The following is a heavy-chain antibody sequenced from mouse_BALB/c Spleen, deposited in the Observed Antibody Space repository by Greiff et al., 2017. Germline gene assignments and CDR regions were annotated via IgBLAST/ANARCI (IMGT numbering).Heavy chain of an antibody. D-gene: IGHD1-1*01. CDR1: GYTFTSYW. Sequence: QVQLQQSGAELAKPGASVKMSCKASGYTFTSYWMHWVKQRPGQGLEWIGYINPSTGYTEYNQKFKDKATLTADKSSSTTYMQLSSLTSEDSAVYYCARERNYYGSGLYYFDYWGQGTTLTVSS. V-gene: IGHV1-7*01. CDR2: INPSTGYT. J-gene: IGHJ2*01. CDR3: ARERNYYGSGLYYFDY.